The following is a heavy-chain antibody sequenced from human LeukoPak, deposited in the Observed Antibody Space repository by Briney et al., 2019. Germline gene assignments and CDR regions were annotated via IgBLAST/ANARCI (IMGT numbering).Heavy chain of an antibody. Sequence: SVKVSCKASGGTFGSYAISWVRQAPGQGLECMGGTIPVFGTPNYAQRFQGRVTITADESTRTAYMELSSLRSEDTAVYYCATLGNSGPGDYWGQGTLVTVSS. V-gene: IGHV1-69*01. CDR2: TIPVFGTP. CDR1: GGTFGSYA. D-gene: IGHD6-19*01. J-gene: IGHJ4*02. CDR3: ATLGNSGPGDY.